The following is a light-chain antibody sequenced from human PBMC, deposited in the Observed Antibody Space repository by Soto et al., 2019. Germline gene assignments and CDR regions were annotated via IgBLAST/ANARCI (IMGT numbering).Light chain of an antibody. CDR2: DAS. V-gene: IGKV3-11*01. Sequence: IVLTQSPATLSLSPGERATLSCMAGQSISTYLAWYQQKSGQAPRLLIYDASNRATGTPARFSGSGSGTDFTLTISSLEPEDSAVYYCQQRYVWLTFGGGTKVDIK. CDR3: QQRYVWLT. J-gene: IGKJ4*01. CDR1: QSISTY.